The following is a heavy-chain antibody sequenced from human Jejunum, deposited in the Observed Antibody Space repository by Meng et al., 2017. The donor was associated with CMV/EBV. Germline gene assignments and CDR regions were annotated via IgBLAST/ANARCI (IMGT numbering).Heavy chain of an antibody. CDR3: ARERLDGGNSEFFAY. J-gene: IGHJ4*02. D-gene: IGHD4-23*01. Sequence: FIFSNLAMHWVRQAPGKGLEWMAVISYDGSHAYYADSVKGRFTFSRDNSNNTLYLQMSSLRPEDTAIYYCARERLDGGNSEFFAYWGQGTLVTVSS. CDR2: ISYDGSHA. V-gene: IGHV3-30*04. CDR1: FIFSNLA.